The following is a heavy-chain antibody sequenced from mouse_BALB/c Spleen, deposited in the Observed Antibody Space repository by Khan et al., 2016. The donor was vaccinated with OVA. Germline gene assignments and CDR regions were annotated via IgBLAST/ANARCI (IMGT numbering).Heavy chain of an antibody. D-gene: IGHD1-1*01. J-gene: IGHJ4*01. Sequence: EVQLQESGPELVKPGASVKMSCKASGYTFTNYVMHWVKQKPGQGLEWIGYINPYNDGTKYNEKFKGKATLTSDKSSSTAYMELSSLTSEDSAVYHCARYGSSPYYAMDYWGQGTSVTVSS. CDR3: ARYGSSPYYAMDY. V-gene: IGHV1S136*01. CDR2: INPYNDGT. CDR1: GYTFTNYV.